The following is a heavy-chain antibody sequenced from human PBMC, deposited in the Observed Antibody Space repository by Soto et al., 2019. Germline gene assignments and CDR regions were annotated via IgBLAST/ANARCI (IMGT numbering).Heavy chain of an antibody. D-gene: IGHD1-1*01. J-gene: IGHJ4*02. CDR1: GFTFNTYG. Sequence: QVQLVESGGGVVQPGRSLRLSCAASGFTFNTYGFHWVRQAPGKGLEWVAVVWSDGNNKYYADSVKGRFTISRDSSKNTLYLQMNNLRVEDTAVHYCARIQLDTIMALDYWGQGTLVTVSS. CDR2: VWSDGNNK. V-gene: IGHV3-33*01. CDR3: ARIQLDTIMALDY.